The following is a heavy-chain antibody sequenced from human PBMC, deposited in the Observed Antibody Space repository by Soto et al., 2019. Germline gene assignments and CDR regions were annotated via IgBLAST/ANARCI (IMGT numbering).Heavy chain of an antibody. V-gene: IGHV4-34*01. Sequence: SSETLSLTCAVYGGSFSGYYWSWIRQPPGKGLEWIGEINHSGSTNCNPSLKSRVTISVDTSKNQFSLKLSSVTAADTAVYYCARGSLRGSNPGIAVAGTKSPFDYWGQGTMLTVYS. D-gene: IGHD6-19*01. CDR2: INHSGST. J-gene: IGHJ4*02. CDR3: ARGSLRGSNPGIAVAGTKSPFDY. CDR1: GGSFSGYY.